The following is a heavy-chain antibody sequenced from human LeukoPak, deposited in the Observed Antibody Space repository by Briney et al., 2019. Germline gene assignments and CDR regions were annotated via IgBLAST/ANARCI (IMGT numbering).Heavy chain of an antibody. CDR2: IYHSGST. CDR1: AYSISSGYY. CDR3: ARDSSGWYTRAWFDP. V-gene: IGHV4-38-2*02. Sequence: PSETLSLNCTVSAYSISSGYYSGWIRQPPGKGLECIGRIYHSGSTYYNPSLKSRVTISVGTSKNHFYLNLASVTAADTAVYDCARDSSGWYTRAWFDPWGQGTLMTVSS. J-gene: IGHJ5*02. D-gene: IGHD6-19*01.